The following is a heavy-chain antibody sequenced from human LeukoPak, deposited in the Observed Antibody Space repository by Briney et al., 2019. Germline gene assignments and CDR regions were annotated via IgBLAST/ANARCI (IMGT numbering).Heavy chain of an antibody. CDR3: SVNYCSGGSCYML. J-gene: IGHJ4*02. CDR1: GYSISTGYY. V-gene: IGHV4-38-2*02. CDR2: FYHGGST. D-gene: IGHD2-15*01. Sequence: PSETLSLTCTVSGYSISTGYYWDWIRQPPGKGLEWIGTFYHGGSTYYNPSLKSRVTISVDTSKNQFSLNLTSVTAADTAVYYCSVNYCSGGSCYMLWGQGTLVTVSS.